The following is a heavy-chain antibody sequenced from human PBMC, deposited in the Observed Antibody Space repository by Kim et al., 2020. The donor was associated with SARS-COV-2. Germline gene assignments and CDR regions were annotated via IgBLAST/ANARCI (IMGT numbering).Heavy chain of an antibody. Sequence: TNYAQNFQGRVTVTGDTSTSTVYMELSSLRSEYTAVYYCTKYSGRNPFDYWGQGTLVTVSS. D-gene: IGHD1-26*01. V-gene: IGHV1-46*01. J-gene: IGHJ4*02. CDR3: TKYSGRNPFDY. CDR2: T.